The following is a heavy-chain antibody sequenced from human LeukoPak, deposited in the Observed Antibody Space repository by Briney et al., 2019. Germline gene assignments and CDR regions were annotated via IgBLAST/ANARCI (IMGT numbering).Heavy chain of an antibody. CDR1: GYSFTSYW. V-gene: IGHV5-51*01. J-gene: IGHJ3*02. CDR2: INPGDSDT. CDR3: ARPPSGGYDAFDI. Sequence: GESLKISCKGSGYSFTSYWIGWVRQMPGKGLEWMGIINPGDSDTRYSLSFQGQVTISADESISTAYLQWSSVKASDTAMYYCARPPSGGYDAFDIWGQGTMGTVSS. D-gene: IGHD2-15*01.